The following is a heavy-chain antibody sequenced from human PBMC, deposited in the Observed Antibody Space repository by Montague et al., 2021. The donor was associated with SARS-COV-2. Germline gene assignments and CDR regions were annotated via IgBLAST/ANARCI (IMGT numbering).Heavy chain of an antibody. CDR3: ARGEHPTTSGWYFFDS. D-gene: IGHD6-19*01. CDR2: IYSSGNT. Sequence: SETLSLTCTVSGGSINYYYWHWLRQSAGKGLEWIGRIYSSGNTNSNPSLESRVIMSVDSSQNQFSLKLNSVTAADTAVYYCARGEHPTTSGWYFFDSWGQGALVTVSS. CDR1: GGSINYYY. V-gene: IGHV4-4*07. J-gene: IGHJ4*02.